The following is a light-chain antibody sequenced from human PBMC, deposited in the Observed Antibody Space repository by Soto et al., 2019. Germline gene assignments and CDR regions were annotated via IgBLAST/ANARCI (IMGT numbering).Light chain of an antibody. V-gene: IGLV2-8*01. J-gene: IGLJ1*01. CDR1: SSDVSVYNY. Sequence: QSALTQPPSASGSPGQPVTISCTGTSSDVSVYNYVSWYQQHPGKAPKLMIYEVSKRPSGVPDRFSGSKSGNTASLTVSGLQAEDDADYYCSSLGVFGTGTKVTVL. CDR3: SSLGV. CDR2: EVS.